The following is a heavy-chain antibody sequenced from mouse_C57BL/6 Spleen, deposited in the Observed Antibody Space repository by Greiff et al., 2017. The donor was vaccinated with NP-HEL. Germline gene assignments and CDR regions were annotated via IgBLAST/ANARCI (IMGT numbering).Heavy chain of an antibody. J-gene: IGHJ3*01. CDR1: GYTFTSYD. CDR2: IYPRDGST. CDR3: ETGAGDYSAWFAY. V-gene: IGHV1-85*01. D-gene: IGHD2-13*01. Sequence: VQLQQSGPELVKPGASVKLSCKASGYTFTSYDINWVKQRPGQGLEWIGWIYPRDGSTKYNEKFKGKATLTVDTSSSTAYMELHSLTSEASAVYFCETGAGDYSAWFAYWGQGTLVTVSA.